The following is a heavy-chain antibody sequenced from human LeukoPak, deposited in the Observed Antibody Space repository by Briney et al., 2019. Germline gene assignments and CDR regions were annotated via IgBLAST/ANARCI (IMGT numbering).Heavy chain of an antibody. CDR2: IHPRRGDT. Sequence: GASVKVSFKTSGYSFTAFYIHWVRQAPGQGLEWMGWIHPRRGDTNYQGRVTMTRDTSISTAYLDLSSLRSDDTAVYYCARDGDYGTGSYYRGCIDSWGQGTPVTVSP. CDR1: GYSFTAFY. J-gene: IGHJ4*02. V-gene: IGHV1-2*02. CDR3: ARDGDYGTGSYYRGCIDS. D-gene: IGHD3-10*01.